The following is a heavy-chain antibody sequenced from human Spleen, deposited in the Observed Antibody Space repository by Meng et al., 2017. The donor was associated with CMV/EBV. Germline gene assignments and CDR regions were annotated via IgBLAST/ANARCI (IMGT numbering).Heavy chain of an antibody. CDR1: GFTFSSYS. J-gene: IGHJ4*02. CDR3: ARDTGIDY. D-gene: IGHD3-10*01. CDR2: ISSSSSTI. V-gene: IGHV3-48*04. Sequence: GESLKISCAASGFTFSSYSMNWVRQAPGKGLEWVSYISSSSSTIYYADSVKGRFTISRDNAKNSLYLQMNSLRVEDTAVYYCARDTGIDYWGQGTLVTVSS.